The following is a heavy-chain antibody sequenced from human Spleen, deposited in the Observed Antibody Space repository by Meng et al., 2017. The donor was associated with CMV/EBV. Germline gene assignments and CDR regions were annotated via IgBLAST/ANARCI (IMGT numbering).Heavy chain of an antibody. CDR3: ARRVGYYLNWFDP. V-gene: IGHV4-39*01. D-gene: IGHD3-22*01. Sequence: VSGGSISSSSYYWGWIRQPPGKGLEWIGSIYYSGSTYYNPSLKSRVTISVDTSKNQFSLKLSPVTAADTAVYYCARRVGYYLNWFDPWGQGTLVTVSS. CDR1: GGSISSSSYY. CDR2: IYYSGST. J-gene: IGHJ5*02.